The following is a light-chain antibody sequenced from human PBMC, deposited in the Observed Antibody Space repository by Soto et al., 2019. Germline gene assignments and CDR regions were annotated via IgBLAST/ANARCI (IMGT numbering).Light chain of an antibody. V-gene: IGLV2-23*02. Sequence: QSALTQPASVSGSPGQSIAISCTGTSNDVGGYDRVSWYQHHPGKAPTLMIYEVNNRPSGVSDRFSGYKSGNTASLTIAGLQAEDEADYYCSSSVGGRTGVFGGGTKLTVL. CDR1: SNDVGGYDR. CDR2: EVN. CDR3: SSSVGGRTGV. J-gene: IGLJ3*02.